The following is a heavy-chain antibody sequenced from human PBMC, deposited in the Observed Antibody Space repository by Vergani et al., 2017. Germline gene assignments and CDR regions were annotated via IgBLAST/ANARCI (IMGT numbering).Heavy chain of an antibody. CDR3: ARIAPSMAARYFDY. CDR2: IYHSGST. V-gene: IGHV4-38-2*01. Sequence: QVQLQESGPGLVKPSETLSLTCAVSGYSISSGYHWGWIRQPPGKGLEWIGSIYHSGSTYYNPSLKSRVTMSVDTSKNHFSLKLSSVSAADTAVYYCARIAPSMAARYFDYWGQGTLVTVSS. J-gene: IGHJ4*02. D-gene: IGHD6-6*01. CDR1: GYSISSGYH.